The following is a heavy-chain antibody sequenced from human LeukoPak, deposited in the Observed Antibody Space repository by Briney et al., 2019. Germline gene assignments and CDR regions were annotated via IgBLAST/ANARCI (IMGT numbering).Heavy chain of an antibody. D-gene: IGHD1-26*01. CDR1: GRTFSSYA. CDR2: IIPIFGTA. Sequence: SVNVSSTASGRTFSSYAISWVRQAPGQGLEWMGRIIPIFGTANYAQKFQGRVTITADKSTSTAYMELSSLRSEDTAVYYCARERRSGSYYSLADYWGQGTLVTVSS. CDR3: ARERRSGSYYSLADY. V-gene: IGHV1-69*06. J-gene: IGHJ4*02.